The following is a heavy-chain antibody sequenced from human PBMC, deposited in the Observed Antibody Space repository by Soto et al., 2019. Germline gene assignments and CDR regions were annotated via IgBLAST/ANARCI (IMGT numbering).Heavy chain of an antibody. D-gene: IGHD4-17*01. V-gene: IGHV2-5*02. CDR3: AHCTLHDYGDYDPGTSHVFDS. J-gene: IGHJ4*02. CDR2: IYGDNDK. Sequence: QITLKESGPSPVKPTQTLTVTCTFSGFSLSNSGVGVAWIRQPPGKALEWLALIYGDNDKRYSPSLKTRLTIPKDTSKNQVVLTMTNMDPVDTPTSYCAHCTLHDYGDYDPGTSHVFDSWGQGTVVTVSS. CDR1: GFSLSNSGVG.